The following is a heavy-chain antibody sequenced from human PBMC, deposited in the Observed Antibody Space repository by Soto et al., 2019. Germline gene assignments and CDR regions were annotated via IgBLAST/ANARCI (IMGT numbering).Heavy chain of an antibody. V-gene: IGHV3-33*01. Sequence: QVQLMESGGGVVQPGRSLRLSCTASGVTFSDYGMHWVRQAPGKGLEWVSFIGGSTEHYVGSVKGRFTSSRDNSKNTLYLQMNSLRVEDTAVYYCARDNSVGAPAYWGQGTLVTVSS. D-gene: IGHD1-26*01. CDR2: IGGSTE. CDR3: ARDNSVGAPAY. J-gene: IGHJ4*02. CDR1: GVTFSDYG.